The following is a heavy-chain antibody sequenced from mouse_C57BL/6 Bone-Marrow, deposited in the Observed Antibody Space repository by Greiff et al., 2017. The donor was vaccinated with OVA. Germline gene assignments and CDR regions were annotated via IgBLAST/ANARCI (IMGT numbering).Heavy chain of an antibody. CDR3: ARDYSTYYAIDY. CDR1: GYTFTDYE. Sequence: QVQLQQSGAELVRPGASVTLSCKASGYTFTDYEMHWVKQTTVHGLEWIGAIDPETGGPAYNQQLKGKAILTADKSSSTAYMELRRLTSEDSAVYYCARDYSTYYAIDYWGQGTSVTVSS. J-gene: IGHJ4*01. D-gene: IGHD2-5*01. V-gene: IGHV1-15*01. CDR2: IDPETGGP.